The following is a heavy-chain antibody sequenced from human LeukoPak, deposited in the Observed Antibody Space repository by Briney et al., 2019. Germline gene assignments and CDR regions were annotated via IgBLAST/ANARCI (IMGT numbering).Heavy chain of an antibody. Sequence: DPGRSLRLSCSASGFTFSSYWMSWVRQAPGKGLEWVANIQQDGSEKYYVDSVKGRFTISRDNAKNSLYLQMNSLRAEDTAVYYCAREESNVLLWFGEFLNIDYWGQGTLVTVSS. D-gene: IGHD3-10*01. CDR1: GFTFSSYW. CDR3: AREESNVLLWFGEFLNIDY. CDR2: IQQDGSEK. J-gene: IGHJ4*02. V-gene: IGHV3-7*01.